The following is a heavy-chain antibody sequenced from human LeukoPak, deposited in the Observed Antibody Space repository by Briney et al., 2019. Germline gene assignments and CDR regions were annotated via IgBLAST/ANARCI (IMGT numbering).Heavy chain of an antibody. CDR3: AKSSRYYDYVWGSYRQMDV. CDR2: IRYNGNNQ. CDR1: GFTFNNYG. J-gene: IGHJ6*04. V-gene: IGHV3-30*02. Sequence: GGSLRLSCAASGFTFNNYGMHWVRQAPGKGLEWVAFIRYNGNNQYYADSVKGRFTISRDNSKNTLYLQMNSLRAEDTAVYYCAKSSRYYDYVWGSYRQMDVWGKGTTVTISS. D-gene: IGHD3-16*02.